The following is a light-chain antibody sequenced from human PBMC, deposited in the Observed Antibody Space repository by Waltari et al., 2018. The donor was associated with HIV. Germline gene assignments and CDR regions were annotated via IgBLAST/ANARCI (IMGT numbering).Light chain of an antibody. Sequence: QSALTQPASVSGSPGQSITISCPGTSSDVGSYNVVSWYQQHPGKAPKLMIYEVTKRPSGVSNRFSGPKSGNTASLTISGLQAEDEADYYCCSYAGRSTHVFGTGTKVTVL. CDR1: SSDVGSYNV. CDR2: EVT. CDR3: CSYAGRSTHV. V-gene: IGLV2-23*02. J-gene: IGLJ1*01.